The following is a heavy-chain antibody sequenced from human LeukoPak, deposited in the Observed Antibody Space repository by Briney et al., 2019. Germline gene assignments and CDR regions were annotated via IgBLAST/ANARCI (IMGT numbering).Heavy chain of an antibody. J-gene: IGHJ4*02. Sequence: GESLKISCKGSGYSFTSYWIGWVRQMPGKGLEWIGIIYPGDSDTIYSPSFRGQVSISADTSIRTAYLQWSSLKASDTAMYYCARYSPFDYWGQGTLVTVSS. V-gene: IGHV5-51*01. D-gene: IGHD2-15*01. CDR2: IYPGDSDT. CDR3: ARYSPFDY. CDR1: GYSFTSYW.